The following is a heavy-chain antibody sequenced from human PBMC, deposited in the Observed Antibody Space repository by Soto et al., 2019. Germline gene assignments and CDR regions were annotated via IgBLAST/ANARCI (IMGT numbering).Heavy chain of an antibody. CDR2: INPNSGGT. J-gene: IGHJ3*02. Sequence: ASVKVSCKASGYTFTGYYMHWVRQAPGQGLEWMGWINPNSGGTNYAQKFQGWVTMTRDTSISTAYMELSRLRSDDTAVYYCARAASYYDSSGYEPNAFDIWGQGTMVTVSS. CDR3: ARAASYYDSSGYEPNAFDI. D-gene: IGHD3-22*01. CDR1: GYTFTGYY. V-gene: IGHV1-2*04.